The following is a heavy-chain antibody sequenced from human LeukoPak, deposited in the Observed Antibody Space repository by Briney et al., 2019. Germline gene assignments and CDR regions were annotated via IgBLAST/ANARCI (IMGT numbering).Heavy chain of an antibody. CDR3: ARDAGDSSGYYYYYYYMDV. D-gene: IGHD3-22*01. J-gene: IGHJ6*03. Sequence: GGSLRLSCAASGFTFSSYSMNWVRQAPGKGLEWVSSISSSSSYIYYADSVKGRFTISRDNSKNTLYLQMNSLRAEDTAVYYCARDAGDSSGYYYYYYYMDVWGKGTTVTVSS. CDR1: GFTFSSYS. V-gene: IGHV3-21*01. CDR2: ISSSSSYI.